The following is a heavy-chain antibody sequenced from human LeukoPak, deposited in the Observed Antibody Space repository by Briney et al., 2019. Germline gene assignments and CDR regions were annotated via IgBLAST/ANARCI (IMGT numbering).Heavy chain of an antibody. V-gene: IGHV3-15*01. Sequence: GGSLRLSCAASGFTFSNAWMSWVRQAPGKGLEWVGRIKSKTDGETTDYAAPVKGRFTISRDDSKNTLYLQMNSLKTEDTAVYYCITDRATYYDFWSGPRWGQGTLVTVSS. D-gene: IGHD3-3*01. CDR2: IKSKTDGETT. J-gene: IGHJ4*02. CDR1: GFTFSNAW. CDR3: ITDRATYYDFWSGPR.